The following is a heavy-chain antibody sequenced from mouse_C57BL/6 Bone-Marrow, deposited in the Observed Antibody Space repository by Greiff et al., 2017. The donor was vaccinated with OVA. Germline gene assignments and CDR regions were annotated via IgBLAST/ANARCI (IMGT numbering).Heavy chain of an antibody. V-gene: IGHV5-6*02. J-gene: IGHJ2*01. Sequence: DVKLVESGGDLVKPGGSLKLSCAASGFTFSSYGMSWVRQTPDKRLEWVATISSGGSYTYYPDRVKGRFTISRDNAKNTLYLQMSSLKSEDTAMYYCARMSSTYYFDYWGQGTTLTVSS. CDR1: GFTFSSYG. CDR3: ARMSSTYYFDY. D-gene: IGHD4-1*02. CDR2: ISSGGSYT.